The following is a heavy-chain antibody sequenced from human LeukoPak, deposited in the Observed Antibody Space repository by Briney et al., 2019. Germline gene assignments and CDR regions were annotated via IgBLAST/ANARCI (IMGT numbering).Heavy chain of an antibody. CDR2: INPNSGGT. V-gene: IGHV1-2*02. CDR3: ARVPLYDSSGYYPGGGSDY. J-gene: IGHJ4*02. Sequence: ASVKVSCKASGYTFTGYYMHWVRQAPGQGLEWMGWINPNSGGTNYAQKLQGRVTMTTDTSTSTAYMELRSLRSDDTAVYYCARVPLYDSSGYYPGGGSDYWGQGTLVTVSS. CDR1: GYTFTGYY. D-gene: IGHD3-22*01.